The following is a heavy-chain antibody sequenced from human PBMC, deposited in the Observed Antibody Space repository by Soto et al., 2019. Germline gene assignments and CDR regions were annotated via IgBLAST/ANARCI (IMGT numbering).Heavy chain of an antibody. Sequence: QVQLVESGGGVVQPGRSLRLSCAASGFAFSSYAMHWVRQAPGKGLEWVAVISYDGSNKYYADSVKGRFTISRDNSKNTLYLQMNSLRSADTAVYYCARYLSGSGDWGQGTLVTVSS. V-gene: IGHV3-30-3*01. CDR2: ISYDGSNK. CDR3: ARYLSGSGD. CDR1: GFAFSSYA. D-gene: IGHD3-10*01. J-gene: IGHJ4*02.